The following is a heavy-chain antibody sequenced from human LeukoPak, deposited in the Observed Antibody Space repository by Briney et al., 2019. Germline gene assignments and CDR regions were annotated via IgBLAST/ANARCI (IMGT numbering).Heavy chain of an antibody. Sequence: ASVKVSCKVSGYTLTELSMHWVRQAPGKGLEWMGGFDSEDGETIYAQKFQGRVTMTEDTSTDTAYMELSSLRSEDTAVYYCATGHPDYDYVWGSYAFDIWGQGTMVTVSS. J-gene: IGHJ3*02. CDR1: GYTLTELS. CDR2: FDSEDGET. CDR3: ATGHPDYDYVWGSYAFDI. D-gene: IGHD3-16*01. V-gene: IGHV1-24*01.